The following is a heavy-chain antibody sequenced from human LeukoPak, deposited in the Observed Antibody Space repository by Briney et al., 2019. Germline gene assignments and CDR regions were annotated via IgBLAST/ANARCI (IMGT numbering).Heavy chain of an antibody. V-gene: IGHV3-23*01. Sequence: GGSLRLSCAASRFTFSSYAMSWVRQAPGKGLEWVPDVSGTGGTTYYADSVKGRFTISRDNSKNTLYLQMSSLRAEDTAVYYCAKERIYYYGSGSYPNWFDPWGQGTLVTVSS. CDR3: AKERIYYYGSGSYPNWFDP. CDR2: VSGTGGTT. J-gene: IGHJ5*02. CDR1: RFTFSSYA. D-gene: IGHD3-10*01.